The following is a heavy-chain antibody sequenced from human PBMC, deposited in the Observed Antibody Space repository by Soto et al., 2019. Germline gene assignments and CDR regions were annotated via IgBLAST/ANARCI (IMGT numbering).Heavy chain of an antibody. CDR3: ATELRWEHNVDY. V-gene: IGHV3-15*01. J-gene: IGHJ4*02. CDR2: IKGKPDGGST. CDR1: GLTFTNAW. Sequence: EVQLVESGGGLVKPGGSLTLSCGVSGLTFTNAWMRWVRQAPGKGLEWVGRIKGKPDGGSTEYAAPVSGRFSISRDDSTNTLYLHMSRVRTEDTAVYYCATELRWEHNVDYWGQGALVTVSS. D-gene: IGHD1-26*01.